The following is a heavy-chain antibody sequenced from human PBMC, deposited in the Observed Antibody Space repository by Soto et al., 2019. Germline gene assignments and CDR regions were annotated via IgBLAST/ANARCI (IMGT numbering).Heavy chain of an antibody. J-gene: IGHJ6*02. CDR2: ISYDGSNK. D-gene: IGHD3-3*01. Sequence: GSLRLSCAASGFTFSSYGMHWVRQAPGKGLEWVAVISYDGSNKYYADSVKGRFTISRDNSKNTLYLQMNSLRAEDTAVYYCAKDLQYYDFWSGYYRFYYYYGMDVWGQGTTVTVSS. CDR3: AKDLQYYDFWSGYYRFYYYYGMDV. CDR1: GFTFSSYG. V-gene: IGHV3-30*18.